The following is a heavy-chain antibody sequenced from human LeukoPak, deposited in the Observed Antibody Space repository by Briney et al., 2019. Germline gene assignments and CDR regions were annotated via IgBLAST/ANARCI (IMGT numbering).Heavy chain of an antibody. CDR3: ARYCSSTSCYRADAFDI. CDR2: IYHSGST. J-gene: IGHJ3*02. Sequence: SETLSLTCAVSGGSISSGGYSWRWIRQPPGKGLEWIVYIYHSGSTYYNPSLKSRVTISVDRSKNQFSLKLSSVTAADTAVYYCARYCSSTSCYRADAFDIWGQGTMVTVSS. D-gene: IGHD2-2*02. V-gene: IGHV4-30-2*01. CDR1: GGSISSGGYS.